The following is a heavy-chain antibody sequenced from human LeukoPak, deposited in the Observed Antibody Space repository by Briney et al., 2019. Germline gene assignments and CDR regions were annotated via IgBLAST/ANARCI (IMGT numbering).Heavy chain of an antibody. J-gene: IGHJ4*02. CDR3: ARVGKTGTAAFDY. V-gene: IGHV4-59*01. CDR1: GGSISSYY. Sequence: SSETLSLTCTVSGGSISSYYWSWIRQPPGKGLEWIGYIYYSGSTNYNPSLKSRVTISVDTSKNQFSLKLSSVTAADTAVYYCARVGKTGTAAFDYWGQGTLVTVSS. D-gene: IGHD1-1*01. CDR2: IYYSGST.